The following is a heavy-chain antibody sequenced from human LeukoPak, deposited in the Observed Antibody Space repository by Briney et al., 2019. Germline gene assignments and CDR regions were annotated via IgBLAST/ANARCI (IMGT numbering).Heavy chain of an antibody. CDR2: ISSSGSSI. V-gene: IGHV3-11*04. D-gene: IGHD1-1*01. J-gene: IGHJ4*02. CDR1: GFTFSDYH. Sequence: PGGSLRLSCAASGFTFSDYHMNWIRQAPGKGLEWVSYISSSGSSIYYADSVKGRFTISRDNSKNTLYLQMNSLRAEDTAVYYCARAPGYGAAYYFDYWGQGTLVTVSS. CDR3: ARAPGYGAAYYFDY.